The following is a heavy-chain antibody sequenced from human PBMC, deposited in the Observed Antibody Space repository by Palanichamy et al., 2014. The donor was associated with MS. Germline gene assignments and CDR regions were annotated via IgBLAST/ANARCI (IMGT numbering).Heavy chain of an antibody. V-gene: IGHV4-30-2*01. J-gene: IGHJ4*02. CDR3: ATYSDSGYFDL. CDR1: GGSISSGIYS. D-gene: IGHD5-12*01. CDR2: IYPTGNT. Sequence: QLQLQESGSGLVKPSQTLSLTCAVSGGSISSGIYSWSWIRQPPGKGLEWVGYIYPTGNTYYNPSLESRVTISADTSQNRFSLQLISVTAADTALYYCATYSDSGYFDLWGQGALVTVSS.